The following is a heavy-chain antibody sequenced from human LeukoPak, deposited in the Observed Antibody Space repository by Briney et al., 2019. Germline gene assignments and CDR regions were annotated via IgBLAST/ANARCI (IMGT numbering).Heavy chain of an antibody. Sequence: SETLSLTCTVSGGSISSYYWSWIRQPPGKGLEWIGYIYYSGSTNYNPSLKSRVTISVDTSKNQFSLKLSSVTAADTAVYYCARATYYDILTGYPVGGFDYWGQGTLVTVSS. CDR2: IYYSGST. CDR3: ARATYYDILTGYPVGGFDY. CDR1: GGSISSYY. D-gene: IGHD3-9*01. J-gene: IGHJ4*02. V-gene: IGHV4-59*01.